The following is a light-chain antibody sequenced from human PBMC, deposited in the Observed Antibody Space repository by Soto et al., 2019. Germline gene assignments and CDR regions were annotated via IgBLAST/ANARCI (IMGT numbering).Light chain of an antibody. CDR2: KAS. CDR1: QSISSW. Sequence: DIQLTQAASTLAEKVGDRVTITGRASQSISSWLAWYQQKPGKAPKLLIYKASSLESGVPSRFSGSGSGTEFTLTISSLQPDDFATYYCQQYNSYWTFGQGTK. V-gene: IGKV1-5*03. CDR3: QQYNSYWT. J-gene: IGKJ1*01.